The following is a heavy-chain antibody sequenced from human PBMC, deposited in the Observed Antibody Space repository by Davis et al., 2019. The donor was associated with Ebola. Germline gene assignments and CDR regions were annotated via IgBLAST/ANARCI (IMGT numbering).Heavy chain of an antibody. CDR3: ASGGYSGYDGYFDD. CDR1: GYSILTGYF. V-gene: IGHV4-38-2*02. CDR2: IYQSGTT. D-gene: IGHD5-12*01. J-gene: IGHJ4*02. Sequence: MPSETLSLTCTVSGYSILTGYFWGWVRQPPGKALEWIGSIYQSGTTYYTPSLRSRVTISVDTSKNQFSLKLTSVTAADTALYYCASGGYSGYDGYFDDWGQGTLVTVSS.